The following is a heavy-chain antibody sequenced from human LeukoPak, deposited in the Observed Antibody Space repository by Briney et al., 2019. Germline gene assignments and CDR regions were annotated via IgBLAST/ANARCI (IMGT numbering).Heavy chain of an antibody. V-gene: IGHV4-39*07. Sequence: SETLSLTCTVSGGSISSSSYDWSWIRQPPGKGPEWIGEINHSGITNYNPSLKSRVTISVDTSKNQFSLKVSSVTAADTAVYYCARAGYCSGGSCYSYFDYWGQGTLVTVSS. D-gene: IGHD2-15*01. CDR2: INHSGIT. CDR3: ARAGYCSGGSCYSYFDY. CDR1: GGSISSSSYD. J-gene: IGHJ4*02.